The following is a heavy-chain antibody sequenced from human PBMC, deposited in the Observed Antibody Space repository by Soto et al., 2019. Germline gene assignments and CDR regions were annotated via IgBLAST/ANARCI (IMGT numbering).Heavy chain of an antibody. V-gene: IGHV1-69*13. D-gene: IGHD3-3*01. J-gene: IGHJ6*02. Sequence: ASVKVSCKASGGTFSSYAISWVRQAPGQGLEWMGGIIPIFGTANYAQKFQGRVTITADESTSTAYMELSSLRSEDTAVYYCARDRRKRITIFGVVITGRSYYYYYGMDVWGQGTTVTVSS. CDR2: IIPIFGTA. CDR1: GGTFSSYA. CDR3: ARDRRKRITIFGVVITGRSYYYYYGMDV.